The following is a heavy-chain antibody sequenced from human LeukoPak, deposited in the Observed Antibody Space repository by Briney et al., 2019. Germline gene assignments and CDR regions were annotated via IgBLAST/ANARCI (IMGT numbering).Heavy chain of an antibody. CDR2: ISGSGGST. V-gene: IGHV3-23*01. CDR1: GFTLSTYA. J-gene: IGHJ4*02. D-gene: IGHD3-22*01. Sequence: PGGSLRLSCAPSGFTLSTYAMSWVRQAPRKGLEWVSAISGSGGSTYYAASVKGRFTISRDNSKNTLYLQKNTPRAEDTALYYCAIATYYYDSSGRTSDYWGQGTLVTVPS. CDR3: AIATYYYDSSGRTSDY.